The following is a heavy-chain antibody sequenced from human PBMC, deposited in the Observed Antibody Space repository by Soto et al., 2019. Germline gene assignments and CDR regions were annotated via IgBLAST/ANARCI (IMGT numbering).Heavy chain of an antibody. Sequence: QITLKESGPMVVKPTQTLTLTCTFSGFSLSTSGVAVGWIRQPPGKALEWLALIYWDDGKRYSPSLKSRLIITKDTSKDQVVLTVNNMDPADTATYYCIKRPGHRNYCFDYWGQGILVTVSS. J-gene: IGHJ4*02. D-gene: IGHD3-16*02. V-gene: IGHV2-5*02. CDR3: IKRPGHRNYCFDY. CDR2: IYWDDGK. CDR1: GFSLSTSGVA.